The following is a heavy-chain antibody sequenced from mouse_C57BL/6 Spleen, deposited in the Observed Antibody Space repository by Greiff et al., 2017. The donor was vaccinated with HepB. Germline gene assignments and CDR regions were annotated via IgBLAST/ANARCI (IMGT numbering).Heavy chain of an antibody. CDR2: IDPENGDT. D-gene: IGHD3-2*02. J-gene: IGHJ2*01. V-gene: IGHV14-4*01. Sequence: VHVKQSGAELVRPGASVKLSCTASGFNIKDDYMHWVKQRPEQGLEWIGWIDPENGDTEYASKFQGKATITADTSSNTAYLQLSSLTSEDTAVYYCTTAQATDFDYWGQGTTLTVSS. CDR1: GFNIKDDY. CDR3: TTAQATDFDY.